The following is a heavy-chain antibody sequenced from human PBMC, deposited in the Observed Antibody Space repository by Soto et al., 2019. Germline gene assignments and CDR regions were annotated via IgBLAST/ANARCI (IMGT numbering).Heavy chain of an antibody. V-gene: IGHV3-23*01. CDR3: AKVRTLKEVTRTSCIGGFDM. CDR1: GFTFSSYA. Sequence: EVQLLESGGGLVRPGGSLRLSCAASGFTFSSYAMSWVRQAPGKGLEWVSGITASGDTKYYPDSVKGRFTISRDNSKKTLSVLINCLRTEDTVVYYCAKVRTLKEVTRTSCIGGFDMWGQGTMGNVA. J-gene: IGHJ3*02. CDR2: ITASGDTK. D-gene: IGHD2-15*01.